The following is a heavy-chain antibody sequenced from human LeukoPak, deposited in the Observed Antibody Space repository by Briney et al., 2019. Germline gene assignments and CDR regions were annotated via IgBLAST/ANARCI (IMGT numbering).Heavy chain of an antibody. CDR3: ARYSGTFSNSYFDC. J-gene: IGHJ4*02. V-gene: IGHV3-7*01. Sequence: GGSLRLSCPASGFTFSTYGMHWVPQAPGKGLEWVANIKQDGSEKYYVDSVKGRFTISRDNAKNSLYLQMNSLRAENTAVYYCARYSGTFSNSYFDCWGQGTLVTVSS. CDR2: IKQDGSEK. CDR1: GFTFSTYG. D-gene: IGHD1-26*01.